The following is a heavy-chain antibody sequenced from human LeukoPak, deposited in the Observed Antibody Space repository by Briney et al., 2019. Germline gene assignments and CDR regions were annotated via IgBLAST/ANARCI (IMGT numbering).Heavy chain of an antibody. V-gene: IGHV3-21*01. D-gene: IGHD3-22*01. CDR1: GFTFSNYN. Sequence: PGGSLRLSCAASGFTFSNYNMNWVRLAPGKGPEWVSSISTSRSYIHYADSVKGRFTISRENAKNSLYLQMNSLGAEDTAVYYCARDSSSGYYTHWGQGILVTVSS. J-gene: IGHJ4*02. CDR2: ISTSRSYI. CDR3: ARDSSSGYYTH.